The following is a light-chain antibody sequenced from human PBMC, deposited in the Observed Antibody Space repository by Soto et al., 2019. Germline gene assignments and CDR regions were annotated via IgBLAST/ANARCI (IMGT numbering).Light chain of an antibody. CDR3: SSYTSSIR. CDR2: DVS. Sequence: QSALTQPASVSGSPGQSITISCTGTSSDVGGYNYVSWYQQHPGKAPKLMIYDVSNRPSGVSNRFSGSKSGNTASLTISGLQAEDEADYYCSSYTSSIRFGGGTKL. V-gene: IGLV2-14*01. CDR1: SSDVGGYNY. J-gene: IGLJ2*01.